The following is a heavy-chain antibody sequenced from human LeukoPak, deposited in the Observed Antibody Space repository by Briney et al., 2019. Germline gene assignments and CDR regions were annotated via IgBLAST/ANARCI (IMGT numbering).Heavy chain of an antibody. Sequence: PSETLSLTCTVSGDSISSSNWWNWVRQPPGKGLDWIGEISHAGSTKYNPSLKNRVTISKDNSKNQFSLRLNSVTAADTAMYYCARSHDHLWGNYPDYWGQGTLVTVSS. CDR3: ARSHDHLWGNYPDY. V-gene: IGHV4-4*02. CDR1: GDSISSSNW. CDR2: ISHAGST. D-gene: IGHD3-16*02. J-gene: IGHJ4*02.